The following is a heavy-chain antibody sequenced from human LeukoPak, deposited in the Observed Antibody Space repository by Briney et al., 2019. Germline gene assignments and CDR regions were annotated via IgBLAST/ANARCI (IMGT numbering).Heavy chain of an antibody. J-gene: IGHJ4*02. CDR1: GFTFSSYS. Sequence: GGSLRLSCAASGFTFSSYSMDWVRQAPGKGLEWVSSISSSSHYLYYADSVKGRFTISRDNAKNSLYLQMNSLRAEDTAVYYCARELNYYDSSGTFDYWGQGTLVTVSS. V-gene: IGHV3-21*01. D-gene: IGHD3-22*01. CDR3: ARELNYYDSSGTFDY. CDR2: ISSSSHYL.